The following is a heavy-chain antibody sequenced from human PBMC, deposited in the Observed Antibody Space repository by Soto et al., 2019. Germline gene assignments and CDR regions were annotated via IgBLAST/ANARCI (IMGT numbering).Heavy chain of an antibody. Sequence: ASVKVSCKVSGYTLTELSMQWVRQAPGKGLEWMGGFDPEDGETIYAQKFQGRVTMTEDTSTDTAYMELSSLRSEETAVYYCATESFSIAAAGTFDYWGQGTLVTVSS. J-gene: IGHJ4*02. CDR1: GYTLTELS. CDR3: ATESFSIAAAGTFDY. V-gene: IGHV1-24*01. CDR2: FDPEDGET. D-gene: IGHD6-13*01.